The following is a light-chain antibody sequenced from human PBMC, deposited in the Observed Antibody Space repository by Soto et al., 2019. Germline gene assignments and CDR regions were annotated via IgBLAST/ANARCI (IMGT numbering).Light chain of an antibody. CDR3: QNYGSPVT. CDR1: QSVAGSY. Sequence: EIVLTQSPGTLSLSPGERATLSCRASQSVAGSYLAWYQQKPGQAPRLLIYGASSRATAIPDRFSGSGSGTDFTLTIIRLEPEDFAVYYCQNYGSPVTFGGGTKVEIK. J-gene: IGKJ4*01. V-gene: IGKV3-20*01. CDR2: GAS.